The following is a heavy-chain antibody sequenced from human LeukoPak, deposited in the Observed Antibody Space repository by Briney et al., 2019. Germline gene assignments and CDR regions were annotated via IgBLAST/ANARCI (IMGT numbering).Heavy chain of an antibody. CDR1: GFTFSSYA. CDR2: IRYDGSNK. J-gene: IGHJ6*03. CDR3: AKDRGGYSSSWYKVYYYMDV. D-gene: IGHD6-13*01. V-gene: IGHV3-30*02. Sequence: GGSLRLSCAASGFTFSSYAMSWVRQAPGKGLEWVAFIRYDGSNKYYADSVKGRFTISRDNSKNTLYLQMNSLRAEDTAVYYCAKDRGGYSSSWYKVYYYMDVWGKRTTVTISS.